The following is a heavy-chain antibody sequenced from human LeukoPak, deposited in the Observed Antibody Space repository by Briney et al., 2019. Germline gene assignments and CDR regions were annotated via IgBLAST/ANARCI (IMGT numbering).Heavy chain of an antibody. Sequence: GGSLRLSCAASGFTVNSNYMSWVRQAPGKGLEWVSVIYSGASTNYADSVKGRFTISRDISKNTLYLQMNSLRVEDTAVYYCARDTFYYDILTGHADAFDIWGQGTMVTVSS. D-gene: IGHD3-9*01. CDR3: ARDTFYYDILTGHADAFDI. CDR2: IYSGAST. V-gene: IGHV3-66*01. CDR1: GFTVNSNY. J-gene: IGHJ3*02.